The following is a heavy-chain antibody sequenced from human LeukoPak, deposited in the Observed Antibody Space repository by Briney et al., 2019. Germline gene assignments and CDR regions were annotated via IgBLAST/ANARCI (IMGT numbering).Heavy chain of an antibody. CDR1: GYTFTTYG. Sequence: ASVKVSCKASGYTFTTYGISWVRQAPGQGLEWMGWISPYNGNTNYAQNLQGRVTMTTDTSTSTAYMELRSLRSDDTAVYYCARLREDYYGSGSYYKISDYWGQGTLVTVSS. V-gene: IGHV1-18*01. D-gene: IGHD3-10*01. J-gene: IGHJ4*02. CDR3: ARLREDYYGSGSYYKISDY. CDR2: ISPYNGNT.